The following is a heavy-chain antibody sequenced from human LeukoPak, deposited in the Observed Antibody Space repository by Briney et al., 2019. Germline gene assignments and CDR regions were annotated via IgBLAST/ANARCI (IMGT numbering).Heavy chain of an antibody. Sequence: PSETLSLTCTVSGGSISSYYWSWIRLPAGKGLEWIGRIYPSGNTNYSPSFKSRVTMSLDTSKNQFSLKLSSVTAADTAVYYCARVVAARAAFNTFYYYYMDVWGKGTTVAVSS. J-gene: IGHJ6*03. V-gene: IGHV4-4*07. D-gene: IGHD6-6*01. CDR3: ARVVAARAAFNTFYYYYMDV. CDR2: IYPSGNT. CDR1: GGSISSYY.